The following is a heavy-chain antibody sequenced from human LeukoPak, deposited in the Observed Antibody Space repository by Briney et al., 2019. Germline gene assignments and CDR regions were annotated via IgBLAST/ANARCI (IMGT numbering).Heavy chain of an antibody. CDR1: GYTFTNYG. CDR2: ISAYNGNT. V-gene: IGHV1-18*01. CDR3: ARVIDPPYYDILTGSRFDP. J-gene: IGHJ5*02. Sequence: ASVKVSCKASGYTFTNYGISWVRQAPGQGLEWMGWISAYNGNTNYTQNLQGRVTMTTDTSTSTAYMELRSLRSDDTAVYYCARVIDPPYYDILTGSRFDPWGQGTLVTVSS. D-gene: IGHD3-9*01.